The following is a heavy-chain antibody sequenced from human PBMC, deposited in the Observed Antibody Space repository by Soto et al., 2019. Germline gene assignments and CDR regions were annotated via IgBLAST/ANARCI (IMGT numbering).Heavy chain of an antibody. J-gene: IGHJ4*02. CDR2: VYYSGIT. CDR1: DGSSSSSSYY. V-gene: IGHV4-39*01. D-gene: IGHD6-13*01. Sequence: VILSVTCSVADGSSSSSSYYWCWIRQPPGKGLEWIGSVYYSGITYYNPSLKSRVTISADTSNNQFSLKLNYVTASDTAMYFCARHFGYSSSWYVNFDFWGLGTLVTVSS. CDR3: ARHFGYSSSWYVNFDF.